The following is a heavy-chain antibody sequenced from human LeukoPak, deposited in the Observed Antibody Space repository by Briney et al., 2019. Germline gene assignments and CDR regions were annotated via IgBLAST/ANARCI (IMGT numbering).Heavy chain of an antibody. CDR1: GFTFSSYS. V-gene: IGHV3-48*01. CDR3: ASTIASPFDY. CDR2: ISSSSSTI. Sequence: GGSLRLSCAASGFTFSSYSMNWVRQAPGKGLEWVSYISSSSSTIYYADSVKGRFTISRDNAKNSLYLQMNSLRAEDTAVYYCASTIASPFDYWGQGTLVTVSS. J-gene: IGHJ4*02. D-gene: IGHD5/OR15-5a*01.